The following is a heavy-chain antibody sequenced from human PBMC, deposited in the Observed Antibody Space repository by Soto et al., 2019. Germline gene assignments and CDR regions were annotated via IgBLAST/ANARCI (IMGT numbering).Heavy chain of an antibody. CDR2: INSDGSST. CDR1: GFTFSSYG. CDR3: ARAVRSGSYPYYYYGMDV. V-gene: IGHV3-74*02. Sequence: VQLVESGGGVVQPGRSLRLSCAASGFTFSSYGMHWVRQAPGKGLVWVSRINSDGSSTSYADSVKGRFTISRDNAKNTLYLQMNSLRAEDTAVYYCARAVRSGSYPYYYYGMDVWGQGTTVTVSS. J-gene: IGHJ6*02. D-gene: IGHD3-10*01.